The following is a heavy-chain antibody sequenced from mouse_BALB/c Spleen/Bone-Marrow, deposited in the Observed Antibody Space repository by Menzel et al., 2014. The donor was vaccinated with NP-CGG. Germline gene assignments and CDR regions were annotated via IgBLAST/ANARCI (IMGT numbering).Heavy chain of an antibody. Sequence: EVKLQESGGGLVQPGGSLKLSCAASGFDFRRYWMSWVRQAPGKGLQWIGEINPDSRTINYTPSLKDKFVISRDNAKNTLCLQMSKVRSEDTALYYCARGNYYGNLDYWGQGTTLTVSS. CDR3: ARGNYYGNLDY. CDR1: GFDFRRYW. J-gene: IGHJ2*01. D-gene: IGHD2-1*01. CDR2: INPDSRTI. V-gene: IGHV4-1*02.